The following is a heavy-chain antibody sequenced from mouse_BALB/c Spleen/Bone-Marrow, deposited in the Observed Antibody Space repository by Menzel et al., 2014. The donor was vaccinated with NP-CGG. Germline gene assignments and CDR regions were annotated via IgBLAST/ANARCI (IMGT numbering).Heavy chain of an antibody. CDR2: IWGDGST. Sequence: VMLVESGPGLVAPSQSLSITCTVSGFSLTGYGVSWVRQPPGKGLEWLGMIWGDGSTDYNSALKSRPSISKDNSKSQVFLKMNSLQTDDTARYYCARDSFLITRALDYWGQGTSVTVSS. J-gene: IGHJ4*01. CDR3: ARDSFLITRALDY. D-gene: IGHD2-4*01. CDR1: GFSLTGYG. V-gene: IGHV2-6-7*01.